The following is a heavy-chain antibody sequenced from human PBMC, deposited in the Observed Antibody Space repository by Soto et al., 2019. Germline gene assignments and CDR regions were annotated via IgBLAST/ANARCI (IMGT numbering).Heavy chain of an antibody. J-gene: IGHJ4*02. CDR1: GYAFTGYY. CDR2: INPNSGGT. Sequence: QVQLVQSGAEVKKPGASVKVSCKASGYAFTGYYMHWVRQAPGQGLEWMGWINPNSGGTNYAQKFQGWVTMTRDTSISTAYMELSRLRSDDTAVYYCARAWAVAGEPQFDYWGQGTLVTDSS. D-gene: IGHD6-19*01. CDR3: ARAWAVAGEPQFDY. V-gene: IGHV1-2*04.